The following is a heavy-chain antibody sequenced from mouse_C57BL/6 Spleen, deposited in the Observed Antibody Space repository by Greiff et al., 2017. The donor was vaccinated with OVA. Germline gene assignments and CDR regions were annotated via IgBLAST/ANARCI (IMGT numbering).Heavy chain of an antibody. D-gene: IGHD2-1*01. V-gene: IGHV14-3*01. J-gene: IGHJ4*01. CDR3: ARNYAPYAMDY. CDR2: IDPANGNT. Sequence: VQLQQSVAELVRPGASVKLSCTASGFNIKNTYMNWVKQRPEQGLEWIGRIDPANGNTKYAPKFQGKATITADTSSNTAYLQLSSLTSEDTAIYYCARNYAPYAMDYWGQGTSVTVSS. CDR1: GFNIKNTY.